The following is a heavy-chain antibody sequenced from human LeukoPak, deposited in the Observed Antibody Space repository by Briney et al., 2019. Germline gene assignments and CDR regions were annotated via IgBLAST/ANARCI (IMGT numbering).Heavy chain of an antibody. CDR1: GGSISSYY. J-gene: IGHJ6*03. V-gene: IGHV4-4*09. CDR2: IYTSGST. Sequence: PSETLSLTCTVSGGSISSYYWSWIRQPPGKGLEWIGYIYTSGSTNYNPSLKSRVTISVDTSKNQLSLKLSSVTAADTAVYYCARHEDYYYMDVWGKGTTVTVSS. CDR3: ARHEDYYYMDV.